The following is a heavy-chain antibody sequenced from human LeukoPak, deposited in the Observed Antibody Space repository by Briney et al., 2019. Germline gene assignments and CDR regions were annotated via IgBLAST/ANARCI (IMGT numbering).Heavy chain of an antibody. Sequence: GGSLRLSCAASGFTFDDYTMHWVRQAPGKGLEWVSLISWDGGSTYYADSVKGRFTISRDNSKNSLYLQMNSLRTEDTALYYCAKGGYPLYYYYMDVWGKGTTVTVSS. CDR3: AKGGYPLYYYYMDV. J-gene: IGHJ6*03. CDR2: ISWDGGST. V-gene: IGHV3-43*01. D-gene: IGHD3-22*01. CDR1: GFTFDDYT.